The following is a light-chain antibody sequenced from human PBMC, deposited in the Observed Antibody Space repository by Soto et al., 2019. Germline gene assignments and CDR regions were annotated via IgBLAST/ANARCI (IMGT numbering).Light chain of an antibody. V-gene: IGKV3-15*01. J-gene: IGKJ1*01. CDR1: QSVSSN. Sequence: ILMTQSPSTLPVSPGERATLSCRASQSVSSNLAWYQQKPGQAPRLLIYGASTRATGIPARFSGSGSGTEFTLTISSLQYEDFAVYYCQQYNNWPPITFGQGTKVDI. CDR2: GAS. CDR3: QQYNNWPPIT.